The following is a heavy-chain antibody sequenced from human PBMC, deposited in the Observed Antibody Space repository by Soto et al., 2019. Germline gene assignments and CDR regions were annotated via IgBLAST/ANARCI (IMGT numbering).Heavy chain of an antibody. CDR3: ARQLPIVVVVAAAGAHTFNGGFDI. D-gene: IGHD2-15*01. CDR1: GGSISSSRYY. V-gene: IGHV4-39*01. CDR2: IYYSGNT. J-gene: IGHJ3*02. Sequence: SETLSLTCTVSGGSISSSRYYWGWIRQPPGKGLDWIGSIYYSGNTYYSPSLKSRVTISVDTSKNQFSLKLSSVTAADTAVYYCARQLPIVVVVAAAGAHTFNGGFDIWGQGTMVTVSS.